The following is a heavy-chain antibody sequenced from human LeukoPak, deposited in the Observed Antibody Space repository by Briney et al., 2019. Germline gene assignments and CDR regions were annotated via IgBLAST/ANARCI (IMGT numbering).Heavy chain of an antibody. V-gene: IGHV3-23*01. CDR2: ISGSGGST. Sequence: GGSLRLSCAASGFTLSSYAMSWVRQAPGKGLEWVSAISGSGGSTYYADSVKGRFTISRDNSKNTLYLQMNSLRAEDTAVCYCAKDVTIVVVTYFDYWGQGTLVTVSS. CDR1: GFTLSSYA. CDR3: AKDVTIVVVTYFDY. J-gene: IGHJ4*02. D-gene: IGHD2-21*02.